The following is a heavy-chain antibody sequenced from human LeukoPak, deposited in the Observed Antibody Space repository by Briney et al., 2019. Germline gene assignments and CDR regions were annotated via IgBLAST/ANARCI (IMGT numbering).Heavy chain of an antibody. Sequence: GGSLRLSCAASGFTFSSYAMHWVRQAPGKGLDWVAIISSDESSKYYADSVKGRFIISRDNPKNTLYLQMNSLRAEDTAVYYCARDPRIAAAGTVWFDPWGQGTLVTVSS. J-gene: IGHJ5*02. CDR2: ISSDESSK. CDR3: ARDPRIAAAGTVWFDP. CDR1: GFTFSSYA. V-gene: IGHV3-30-3*01. D-gene: IGHD6-13*01.